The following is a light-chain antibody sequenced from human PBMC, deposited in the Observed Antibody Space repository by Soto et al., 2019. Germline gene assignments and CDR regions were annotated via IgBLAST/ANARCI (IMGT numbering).Light chain of an antibody. V-gene: IGKV1-33*01. J-gene: IGKJ3*01. CDR1: QDISKY. CDR2: DAS. CDR3: QQYGSLQFT. Sequence: DIQMTQAPSSLSASVGDRVTITCQASQDISKYLNWYQQQPGKAPKLLIYDASNLETGDPSRFSRNGSGQYYTFTVSSLHHEDVETYNCQQYGSLQFTFGPWT.